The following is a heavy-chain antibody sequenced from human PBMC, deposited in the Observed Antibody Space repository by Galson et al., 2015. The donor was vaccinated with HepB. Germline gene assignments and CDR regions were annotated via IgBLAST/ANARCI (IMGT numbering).Heavy chain of an antibody. J-gene: IGHJ3*02. CDR3: ARSHGVAMIVVAIRGDAFDI. CDR2: ISYDGSNR. CDR1: GFSFSSYA. V-gene: IGHV3-30*04. Sequence: SLRLSCAASGFSFSSYAMHWVRQPPGKGLEWVAVISYDGSNRYYADSVKGRFTISRDNSKNTLYLQMNSLRVEDTAVYYCARSHGVAMIVVAIRGDAFDIWGQGTMVTVS. D-gene: IGHD3-22*01.